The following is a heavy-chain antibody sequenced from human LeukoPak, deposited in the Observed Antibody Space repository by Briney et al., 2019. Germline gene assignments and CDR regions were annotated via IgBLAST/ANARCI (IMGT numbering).Heavy chain of an antibody. V-gene: IGHV4-39*07. CDR1: GGSISSDDYY. D-gene: IGHD1-26*01. CDR2: IYYSGST. CDR3: ARGGVGATDWFDP. Sequence: SETLSLTCIVSGGSISSDDYYWSWIRQPPGKGLEWIGSIYYSGSTYYNPSLKSRVTISVDTSKNQFSLKLSSVTAADTAVYYCARGGVGATDWFDPWGQGTLVTVSS. J-gene: IGHJ5*02.